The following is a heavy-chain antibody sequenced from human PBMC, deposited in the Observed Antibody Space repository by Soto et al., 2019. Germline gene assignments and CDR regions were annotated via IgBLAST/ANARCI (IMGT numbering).Heavy chain of an antibody. CDR2: INAGNGNT. V-gene: IGHV1-3*01. D-gene: IGHD3-22*01. CDR1: GGTFSSYA. CDR3: ARDLTYDSSGNYYGMDV. Sequence: ASVKVSCKASGGTFSSYAISWVRQAPGQRLEWMGWINAGNGNTKYSQKFQGRVTITRDTSASTAYMELSSLRSEDTAVYYCARDLTYDSSGNYYGMDVWGQ. J-gene: IGHJ6*02.